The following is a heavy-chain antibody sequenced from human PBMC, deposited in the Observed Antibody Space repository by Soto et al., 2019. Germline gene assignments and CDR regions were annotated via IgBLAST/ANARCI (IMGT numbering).Heavy chain of an antibody. D-gene: IGHD3-10*01. V-gene: IGHV4-59*08. J-gene: IGHJ4*02. Sequence: SETLSLTCTVSGGSISSYDGTWIRQPPGKGLEWIGFIYNSGSTHYNPSLRSRVTISVDTSKNQFSLKLRSVTAADTAVYYCESMGYHYGSGSYPLDYWGQGTLVTVSS. CDR1: GGSISSYD. CDR3: ESMGYHYGSGSYPLDY. CDR2: IYNSGST.